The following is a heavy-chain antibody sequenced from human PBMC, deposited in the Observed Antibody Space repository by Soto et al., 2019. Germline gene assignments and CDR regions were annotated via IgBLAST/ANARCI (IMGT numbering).Heavy chain of an antibody. J-gene: IGHJ5*02. CDR2: IYYSGST. CDR3: ARSQYYDSSLPDP. CDR1: GGSISSGDYY. V-gene: IGHV4-30-4*01. Sequence: LSLTCTVSGGSISSGDYYWSWIRQPPGKGLEWIGYIYYSGSTYYNPSLKSRVTISVDTSKNQFSLKLSSVTAADTAVYYCARSQYYDSSLPDPWGQGTLVTVSS. D-gene: IGHD3-22*01.